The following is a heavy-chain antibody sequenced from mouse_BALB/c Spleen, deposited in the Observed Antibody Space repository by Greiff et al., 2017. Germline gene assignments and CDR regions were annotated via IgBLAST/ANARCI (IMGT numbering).Heavy chain of an antibody. D-gene: IGHD3-2*01. CDR3: ARLETDSSGYPWAMDY. Sequence: EVQLQESGPSLVKPSQTLSLTCSVTGVSITSGYWNWIRKFPGNKLEYMGYISYSGSTYYNPSLKSRISITRDTSKNQYYLQLNSVTTEDTATYYCARLETDSSGYPWAMDYWGQGTSVTVSS. CDR2: ISYSGST. V-gene: IGHV3-8*02. CDR1: GVSITSGY. J-gene: IGHJ4*01.